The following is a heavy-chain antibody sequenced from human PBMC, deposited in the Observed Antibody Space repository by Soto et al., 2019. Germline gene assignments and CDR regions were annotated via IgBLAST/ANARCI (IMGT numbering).Heavy chain of an antibody. CDR3: ARHGGSVFDY. CDR1: GGSISSSSYY. V-gene: IGHV4-39*01. Sequence: QLQLQGSGPGLVKPSETLSLTCTVSGGSISSSSYYWGWIRQPPGKGLEWIGSIYYSGSTYYNPSLKSRVTISVDTSKNQFSLKLSSVTAADTAVYYCARHGGSVFDYWGQGTLVTVSS. D-gene: IGHD3-16*01. CDR2: IYYSGST. J-gene: IGHJ4*02.